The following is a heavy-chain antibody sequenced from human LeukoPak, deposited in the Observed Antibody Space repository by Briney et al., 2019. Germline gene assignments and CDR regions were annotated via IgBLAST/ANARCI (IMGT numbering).Heavy chain of an antibody. J-gene: IGHJ6*03. CDR3: AKDPCSGGSCYSYYYYYYMDV. V-gene: IGHV3-33*06. Sequence: GRSLRLSCAVSGFTLSSYGMHWVRQAPGKGLEWVAFIWYDGSTEYYADSVKGRFTISRDNSKNTLYLQMNSLRAEDTAIYYCAKDPCSGGSCYSYYYYYYMDVWGKGTTVTVSS. CDR1: GFTLSSYG. CDR2: IWYDGSTE. D-gene: IGHD2-15*01.